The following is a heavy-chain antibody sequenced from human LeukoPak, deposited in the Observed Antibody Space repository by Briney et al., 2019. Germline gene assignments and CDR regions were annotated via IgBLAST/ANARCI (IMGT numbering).Heavy chain of an antibody. CDR3: ARDRVKEDGYNYFSRYYYYGMDV. D-gene: IGHD5-24*01. V-gene: IGHV3-21*01. Sequence: GGSLRLSCAASGFTFSSYSTNWVRQAPGKGLEWVSSISSSSSYIYYADSVKGRFTISRDNAKNSLYLQMNSLRAEDTAVYYCARDRVKEDGYNYFSRYYYYGMDVWGQGTTVTVSS. CDR2: ISSSSSYI. J-gene: IGHJ6*02. CDR1: GFTFSSYS.